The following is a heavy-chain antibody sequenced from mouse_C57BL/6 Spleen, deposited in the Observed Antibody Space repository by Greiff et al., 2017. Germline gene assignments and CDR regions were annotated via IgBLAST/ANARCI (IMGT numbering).Heavy chain of an antibody. V-gene: IGHV1-76*01. CDR2: IYPGSGNT. CDR3: ARSGAQVHFDY. CDR1: GYTFTDYY. J-gene: IGHJ2*01. Sequence: VQLKESGAELVRPGASVKLSCKASGYTFTDYYINWVKQRPGQGLEWIARIYPGSGNTYYNEKFKGKATLTAEKSSSTAYMQLSSLTSEDSAVYFCARSGAQVHFDYWGQGTTLTVSS. D-gene: IGHD3-2*02.